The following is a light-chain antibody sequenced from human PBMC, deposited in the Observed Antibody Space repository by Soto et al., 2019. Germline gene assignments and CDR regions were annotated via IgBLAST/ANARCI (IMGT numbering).Light chain of an antibody. CDR3: MQSVDNLT. CDR1: RSLLHSNGRTY. J-gene: IGKJ2*01. CDR2: EVS. V-gene: IGKV2D-29*01. Sequence: DIVMTQTPLSLSVTPGQSASISCKSSRSLLHSNGRTYVSWYVQKSGQTPQRLIHEVSVRLTGVPERFSGSGSGTDYTLKISRVETEEAGIFYCMQSVDNLTFGQWTKLEIK.